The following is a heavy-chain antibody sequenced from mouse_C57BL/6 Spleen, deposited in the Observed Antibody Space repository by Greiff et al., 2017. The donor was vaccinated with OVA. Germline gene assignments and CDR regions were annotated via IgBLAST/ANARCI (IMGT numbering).Heavy chain of an antibody. V-gene: IGHV5-17*01. CDR1: GFTFSDYG. J-gene: IGHJ1*03. D-gene: IGHD1-1*01. CDR3: ARGYGSSLYFDV. Sequence: DVQLVESGGGLVKPGGSLKLSCAASGFTFSDYGMHWVRQAPEKGLEWVAYISSGSSTIYYADTVKGRFTISRDNAKNTLFLQMTSLRSEDTAMYYCARGYGSSLYFDVWGTGTTVTVSS. CDR2: ISSGSSTI.